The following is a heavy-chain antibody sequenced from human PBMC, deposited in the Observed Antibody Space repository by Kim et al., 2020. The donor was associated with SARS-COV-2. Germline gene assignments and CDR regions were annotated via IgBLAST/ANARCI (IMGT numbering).Heavy chain of an antibody. V-gene: IGHV3-11*05. CDR3: ARVGYDYVWGSYRYYYYYYGMDV. CDR1: GFTFSDYY. CDR2: ISSSSSST. J-gene: IGHJ6*02. D-gene: IGHD3-16*02. Sequence: GGSLRLSCAASGFTFSDYYMSWIRQAPGKGLEWVSYISSSSSSTNYADYVKGRFTISRDNAKNSLYLQMNSLRAEDTAGYYCARVGYDYVWGSYRYYYYYYGMDVWGQGTTVTVSS.